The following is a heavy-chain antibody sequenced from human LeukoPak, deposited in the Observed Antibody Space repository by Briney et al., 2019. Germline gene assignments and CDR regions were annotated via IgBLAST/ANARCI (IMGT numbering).Heavy chain of an antibody. V-gene: IGHV6-1*01. Sequence: SQTLSLTCVISGDRVSSNSAAWNWIRQSPSRGLEWLGRTYYRSKWHYDYAESVKRRITVNPDTSKNQFSLQLNSVTPEDTAVYYCARQSSTDHYYYGLNVWGQGTTVAVSS. J-gene: IGHJ6*02. D-gene: IGHD1-1*01. CDR2: TYYRSKWHY. CDR1: GDRVSSNSAA. CDR3: ARQSSTDHYYYGLNV.